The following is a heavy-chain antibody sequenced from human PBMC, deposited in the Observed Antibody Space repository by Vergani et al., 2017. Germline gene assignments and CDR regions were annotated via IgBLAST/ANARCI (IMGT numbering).Heavy chain of an antibody. CDR1: DSIRNLYC. Sequence: VQLQESGPGLMKSSETLSLTCSVSFDSIRNLYCNWVRQAPGKGLEWVSFVSTGTKSQSYAESVKGRFTISRDSAKNSLYLQMDSLRAEDTAVYYCAXEYSSTSGRAFDFWGQGTKVTVSS. CDR3: AXEYSSTSGRAFDF. D-gene: IGHD2-2*01. J-gene: IGHJ3*01. V-gene: IGHV3-48*01. CDR2: VSTGTKSQ.